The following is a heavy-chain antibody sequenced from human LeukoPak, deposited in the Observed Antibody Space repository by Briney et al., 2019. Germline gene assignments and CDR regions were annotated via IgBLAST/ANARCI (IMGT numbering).Heavy chain of an antibody. J-gene: IGHJ6*03. CDR1: GFTFSSYA. CDR3: ARDWYPAGVAGTPSYYMDV. CDR2: ISSNGGST. D-gene: IGHD6-19*01. V-gene: IGHV3-64*01. Sequence: PGGSLRLSCAASGFTFSSYAMHWVRQAPGKGLEYVSAISSNGGSTYYANSVKGRFTISRDNSKNTLYLQMGSLRAEDMAVYYCARDWYPAGVAGTPSYYMDVWGKGTTVTVSS.